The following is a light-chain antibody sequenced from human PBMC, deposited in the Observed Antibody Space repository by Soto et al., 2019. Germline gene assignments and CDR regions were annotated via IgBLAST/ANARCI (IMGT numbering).Light chain of an antibody. CDR2: GAS. J-gene: IGKJ2*01. CDR3: QQSSNWPPFT. CDR1: QSVSSN. V-gene: IGKV3-15*01. Sequence: EIVMTQSPATLSVSPGERVTLSCRASQSVSSNLAWYQQKPGQAPRLLTYGASTRATGIPARFSGSGSGTEFTLTISSLQSEDLAVYYCQQSSNWPPFTFGQGTKLEIK.